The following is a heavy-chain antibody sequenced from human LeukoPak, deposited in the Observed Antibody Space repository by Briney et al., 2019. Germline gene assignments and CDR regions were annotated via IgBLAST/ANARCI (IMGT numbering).Heavy chain of an antibody. CDR2: IYYSGST. J-gene: IGHJ4*02. Sequence: PSETLSLTCTVSGGSISSSSYYWGWIRQPPGKGLEWIGSIYYSGSTYYNPSLKSRVTISVDTSKNQFSLKLSSVTAADTAVYYCASHLRGYSYGSPELHFDYWGQGTLVTVSS. CDR3: ASHLRGYSYGSPELHFDY. V-gene: IGHV4-39*01. D-gene: IGHD5-18*01. CDR1: GGSISSSSYY.